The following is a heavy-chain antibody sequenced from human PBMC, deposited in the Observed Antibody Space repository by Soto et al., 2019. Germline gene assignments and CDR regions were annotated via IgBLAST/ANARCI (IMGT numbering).Heavy chain of an antibody. J-gene: IGHJ4*02. CDR1: GGTFSSYA. CDR2: IIPIFVTA. Sequence: QVQLVQSGAEVKKPGSSVKVSCKSSGGTFSSYAISWVRQAPVQGLEWMGGIIPIFVTANYAQKFQGRVTITADESTSTAYMALSSLRSEDTAVYYCARAGGPADIGGDFDYWGQGTLVTVSS. CDR3: ARAGGPADIGGDFDY. D-gene: IGHD2-2*01. V-gene: IGHV1-69*01.